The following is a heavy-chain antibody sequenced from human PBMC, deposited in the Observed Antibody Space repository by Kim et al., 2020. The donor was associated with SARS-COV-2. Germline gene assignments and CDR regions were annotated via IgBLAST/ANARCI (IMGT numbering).Heavy chain of an antibody. J-gene: IGHJ2*01. CDR1: GFTLSTFS. CDR3: VRGRGLVGGAGISWYFDL. Sequence: GGSLRLSCTGSGFTLSTFSMSWVRQAPGKGLEWVAHVSGGGGTTYYADSVKGRFSVSRDNSKNTLHLQMNSLGGADTARYYCVRGRGLVGGAGISWYFDLCGRGTPVSVS. CDR2: VSGGGGTT. D-gene: IGHD2-21*01. V-gene: IGHV3-23*01.